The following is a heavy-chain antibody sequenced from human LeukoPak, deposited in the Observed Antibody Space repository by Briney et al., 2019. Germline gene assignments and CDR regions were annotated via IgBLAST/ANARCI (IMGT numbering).Heavy chain of an antibody. Sequence: QPGGSLRLSCVASGFTFSSFAMSWVRQAPGKGLEWVSGVSGGGGSTYYADSVKGRFTISRDNAKNSLYLQMNSLRAEDTAVYYCARDSSPPSHPFDYWGQGTLVTVSS. CDR3: ARDSSPPSHPFDY. V-gene: IGHV3-23*01. CDR1: GFTFSSFA. CDR2: VSGGGGST. J-gene: IGHJ4*02. D-gene: IGHD6-6*01.